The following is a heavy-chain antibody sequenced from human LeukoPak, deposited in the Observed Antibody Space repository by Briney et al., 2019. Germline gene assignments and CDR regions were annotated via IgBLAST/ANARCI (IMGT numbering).Heavy chain of an antibody. Sequence: SETLSLTCTVSGGSISSYYRSWIRQPAGKGLEWIGRIYTSGSTNYNPSLKSRVTMSVDTSKNQFSLKLSSVTAADTAVYYCARGKFDSSGYYFDYWGQGTLVTVSS. CDR1: GGSISSYY. V-gene: IGHV4-4*07. D-gene: IGHD3-22*01. CDR2: IYTSGST. J-gene: IGHJ4*02. CDR3: ARGKFDSSGYYFDY.